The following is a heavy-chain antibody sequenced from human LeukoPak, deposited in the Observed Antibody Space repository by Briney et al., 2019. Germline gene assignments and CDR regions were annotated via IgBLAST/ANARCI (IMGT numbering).Heavy chain of an antibody. Sequence: GASVKVSCKASGYTFTGYYMHWVRQAPGQGLEWMGWINPNSGGTNYAQKFQGRVTMTRDTSISTAYMELNRLRSDDTAVYYCARASPITIFGVVEYFDYWGQGTLVTVSS. CDR2: INPNSGGT. CDR1: GYTFTGYY. J-gene: IGHJ4*02. CDR3: ARASPITIFGVVEYFDY. D-gene: IGHD3-3*01. V-gene: IGHV1-2*02.